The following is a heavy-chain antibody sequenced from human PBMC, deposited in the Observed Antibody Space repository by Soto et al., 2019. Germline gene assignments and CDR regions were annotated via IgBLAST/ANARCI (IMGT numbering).Heavy chain of an antibody. CDR3: ARVDNTDTAMAQDFDY. CDR1: GFTFSSYW. J-gene: IGHJ4*02. CDR2: IKQAGSEK. Sequence: PAGTLRLTCAASGFTFSSYWMSWVRQAPGKGLEWVANIKQAGSEKYNVYSVKGRMTISRDNAKDSLYLQINSLRAEDTAVYYCARVDNTDTAMAQDFDYWGQGALVTVSS. D-gene: IGHD5-18*01. V-gene: IGHV3-7*01.